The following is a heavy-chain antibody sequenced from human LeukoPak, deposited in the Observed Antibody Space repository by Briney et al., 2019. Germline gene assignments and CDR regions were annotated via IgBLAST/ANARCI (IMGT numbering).Heavy chain of an antibody. J-gene: IGHJ6*02. CDR2: ISGSGGST. V-gene: IGHV3-23*01. CDR3: AKGPNDVLLWFGELFSYGMDV. Sequence: GGSLRLSCAASGFTFSSYAMSWVRQAPGKGLEWASAISGSGGSTYYADSVKGRFTISRDNSKNTLYLQMNSLRAEDTAVYYCAKGPNDVLLWFGELFSYGMDVWGQGTTVTVSS. CDR1: GFTFSSYA. D-gene: IGHD3-10*01.